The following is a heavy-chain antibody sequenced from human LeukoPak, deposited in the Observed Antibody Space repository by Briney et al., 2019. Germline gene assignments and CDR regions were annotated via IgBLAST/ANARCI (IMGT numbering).Heavy chain of an antibody. Sequence: GGSLRLSCAASGFTVSSNHTSWVRQAPGKGLVWVSRIKSDGITITYADSVKGRFTISRDNAKNTLYLQMNSLRAEDTAVYYCLRDLNWSLDQWGQGTLVTISS. D-gene: IGHD1-20*01. CDR1: GFTVSSNH. J-gene: IGHJ4*02. V-gene: IGHV3-74*01. CDR2: IKSDGITI. CDR3: LRDLNWSLDQ.